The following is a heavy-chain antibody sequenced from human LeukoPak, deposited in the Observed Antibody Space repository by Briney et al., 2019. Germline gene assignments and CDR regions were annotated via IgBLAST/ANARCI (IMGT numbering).Heavy chain of an antibody. V-gene: IGHV1-2*02. D-gene: IGHD6-13*01. CDR3: ARGEYSSSRDHYYFDY. CDR2: INPNSGGT. CDR1: GYTFTDYY. Sequence: ASVKVSCKASGYTFTDYYMHWVRQAPGQGLEWMGWINPNSGGTNYAQTFQGRVTMTRDTSITTAYLEVSSLRSDDTAVYYCARGEYSSSRDHYYFDYWGQGTLVTVSS. J-gene: IGHJ4*02.